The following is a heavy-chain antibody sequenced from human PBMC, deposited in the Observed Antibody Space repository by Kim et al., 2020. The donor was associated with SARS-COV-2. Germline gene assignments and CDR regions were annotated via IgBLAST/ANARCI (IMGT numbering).Heavy chain of an antibody. CDR3: ARGDYKTDSDY. V-gene: IGHV3-11*01. CDR2: I. D-gene: IGHD3-16*01. Sequence: IYYADSVKGRFTISRDNAKNSLYLQMNSLRAEDTAVYYCARGDYKTDSDYWGQGTLVTVSS. J-gene: IGHJ4*02.